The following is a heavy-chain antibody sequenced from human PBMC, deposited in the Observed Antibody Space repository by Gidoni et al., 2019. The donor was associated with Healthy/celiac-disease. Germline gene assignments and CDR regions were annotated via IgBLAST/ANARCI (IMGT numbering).Heavy chain of an antibody. CDR3: ARKRTQYYYDSSGYYDSETDLDY. Sequence: EVQLVESGGGLVQPGGSLRLSCAASGFTFSSYEMNWVRQAPGKGLEWVSYISSSGSTIYYADSVKGRFTISRDNAKNSLYLQMNSLRAEDTAVYYCARKRTQYYYDSSGYYDSETDLDYWGQGTLVTVSS. J-gene: IGHJ4*02. CDR2: ISSSGSTI. D-gene: IGHD3-22*01. V-gene: IGHV3-48*03. CDR1: GFTFSSYE.